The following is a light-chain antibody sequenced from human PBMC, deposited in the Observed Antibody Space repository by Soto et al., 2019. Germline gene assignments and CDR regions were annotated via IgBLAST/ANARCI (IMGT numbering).Light chain of an antibody. CDR3: RHIDTFRLT. J-gene: IGKJ4*01. CDR2: AAS. Sequence: DIQLTQSPSVLSASVGDRVTITCRASQAINTYLAWYQHKPGKAPNLLIYAASTLESGVPSRFSGSRYGTEYPLKVTSLQPEDFATYYCRHIDTFRLTFGGGTKVELK. CDR1: QAINTY. V-gene: IGKV1-9*01.